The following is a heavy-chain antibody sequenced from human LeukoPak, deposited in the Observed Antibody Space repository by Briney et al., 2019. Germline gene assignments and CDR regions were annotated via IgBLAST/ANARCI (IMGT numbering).Heavy chain of an antibody. CDR2: IKQDGSEK. CDR3: ARWVDYYDSSGYRNFDY. CDR1: GFTFSSYW. Sequence: GGSLRLSCAAPGFTFSSYWMSWVRQAPGKGLEWVANIKQDGSEKYYVDSVKGRFTISRDNAKNSLYLQMNSLRAEDMAVYYCARWVDYYDSSGYRNFDYWGQGTLVTVSS. D-gene: IGHD3-22*01. V-gene: IGHV3-7*01. J-gene: IGHJ4*02.